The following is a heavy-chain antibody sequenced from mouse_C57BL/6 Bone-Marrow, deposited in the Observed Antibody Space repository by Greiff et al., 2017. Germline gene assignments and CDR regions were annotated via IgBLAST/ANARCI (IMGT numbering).Heavy chain of an antibody. CDR3: ARHLTHSNSYAMDY. CDR1: GFSLTSYG. Sequence: QVHVKQSGPGLVAPSQSLSITCTVSGFSLTSYGVHWVRQPPGKGLEWLVVIWSDGSTTYNSALKSRLSISKDNSKSQVFLKMNSLQTDDTAMYYCARHLTHSNSYAMDYWGQGTSVTVSS. D-gene: IGHD2-5*01. CDR2: IWSDGST. V-gene: IGHV2-6-1*01. J-gene: IGHJ4*01.